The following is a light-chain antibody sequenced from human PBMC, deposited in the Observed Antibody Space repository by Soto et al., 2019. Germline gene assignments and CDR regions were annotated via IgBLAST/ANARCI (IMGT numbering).Light chain of an antibody. Sequence: IGCAKNKATLSLSPGERATLSCRASQSVSSYLAWYQQKPGQAPRLLIYDASNRATGIPARFSGSGSGTDFTLTISSLEPEDFAVYYCQQRSNWPITFGQGTRLEI. CDR2: DAS. CDR1: QSVSSY. CDR3: QQRSNWPIT. J-gene: IGKJ5*01. V-gene: IGKV3-11*01.